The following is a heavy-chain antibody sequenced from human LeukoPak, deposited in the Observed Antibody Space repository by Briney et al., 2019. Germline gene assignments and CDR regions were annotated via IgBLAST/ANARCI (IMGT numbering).Heavy chain of an antibody. CDR2: IYYSGSS. Sequence: SETLSLTCTVSGGSIRNSTYYWGWIRQPPGRGLEWIGTIYYSGSSYYNPSLKSRVTISVDTSKDQFSLRVNSVTAADTAVYYCASHDYGIHYIDYWGQGTLVTVSS. V-gene: IGHV4-39*01. CDR1: GGSIRNSTYY. J-gene: IGHJ4*02. CDR3: ASHDYGIHYIDY. D-gene: IGHD4-17*01.